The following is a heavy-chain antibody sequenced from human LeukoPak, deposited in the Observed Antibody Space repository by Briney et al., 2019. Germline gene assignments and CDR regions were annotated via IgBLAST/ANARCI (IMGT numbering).Heavy chain of an antibody. CDR1: GGSISSSSYY. D-gene: IGHD2-2*01. J-gene: IGHJ4*02. Sequence: PSETLSLTCTVSGGSISSSSYYWGWIRQPPGKGLEWIASIHYSGSTYYNPSLKSRVTISVDRSKNQFSLKLNFVTAADTTVYYCARHCVGCSSTSCTTNFDYWGQGILVTVSS. CDR2: IHYSGST. V-gene: IGHV4-39*01. CDR3: ARHCVGCSSTSCTTNFDY.